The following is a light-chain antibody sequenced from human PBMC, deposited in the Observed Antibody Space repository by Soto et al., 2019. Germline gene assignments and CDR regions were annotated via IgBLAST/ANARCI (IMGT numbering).Light chain of an antibody. J-gene: IGKJ1*01. CDR2: GAS. CDR3: QQYNQWPLA. V-gene: IGKV3-15*01. CDR1: QSVNSD. Sequence: EIVMTQSPATLSVSPGERATLSCRASQSVNSDLAWYQQKPGQAPRLLIYGASTRATGFPARFSGSGSGTEFTLTVSSLQSEDCAVYYCQQYNQWPLAFGQGTKVEIK.